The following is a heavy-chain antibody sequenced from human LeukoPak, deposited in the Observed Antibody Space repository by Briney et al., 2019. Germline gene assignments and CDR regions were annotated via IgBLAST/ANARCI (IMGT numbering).Heavy chain of an antibody. CDR3: AKTHDISYGYFDY. CDR2: IYYSGNS. J-gene: IGHJ4*02. D-gene: IGHD3-22*01. V-gene: IGHV4-39*07. Sequence: PSETLSLTCTLSGGSLSSSSYYWVWTRHPPGKGLEWIGSIYYSGNSYYNPSLKSRVTISVDTSKCQFSLKLSSVTAADTAVYYCAKTHDISYGYFDYWGQGTLVTVSS. CDR1: GGSLSSSSYY.